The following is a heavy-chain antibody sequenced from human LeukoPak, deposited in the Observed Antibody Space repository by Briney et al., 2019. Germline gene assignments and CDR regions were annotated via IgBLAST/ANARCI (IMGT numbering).Heavy chain of an antibody. CDR3: ARSAAYYDILTGYFPYYFDY. D-gene: IGHD3-9*01. CDR2: IYWNDDK. CDR1: GFSFSTSGVG. V-gene: IGHV2-5*01. Sequence: ASGPTLVKPTQTLTLTCTFSGFSFSTSGVGVGWIRQPPEKALEWLALIYWNDDKHYSPSLKSRLTITKDTSKNQVALTMTNMDPVDTATFYCARSAAYYDILTGYFPYYFDYWGQGTLVTVSS. J-gene: IGHJ4*02.